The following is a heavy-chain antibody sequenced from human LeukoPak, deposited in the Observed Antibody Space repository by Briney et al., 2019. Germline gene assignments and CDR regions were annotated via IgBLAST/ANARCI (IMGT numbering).Heavy chain of an antibody. D-gene: IGHD1-26*01. V-gene: IGHV3-30-3*01. Sequence: GRSLRLSCAASGFTFSSYAMHWVRQAPGKGLEWVAVISYDGSNKYYADSVKGRFTISRDNSKNTLYLQMNSLRAEDTAVYYCLTIVETTIDGFDIWGQGAMVTVSS. CDR3: LTIVETTIDGFDI. J-gene: IGHJ3*02. CDR1: GFTFSSYA. CDR2: ISYDGSNK.